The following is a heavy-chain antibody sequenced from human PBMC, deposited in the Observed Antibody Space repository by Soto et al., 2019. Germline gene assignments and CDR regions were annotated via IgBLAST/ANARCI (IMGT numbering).Heavy chain of an antibody. CDR1: GFTFSSYG. CDR2: ISYDGSNK. CDR3: AKSGDCSGGSCYSSDYMDV. D-gene: IGHD2-15*01. J-gene: IGHJ6*03. V-gene: IGHV3-30*18. Sequence: QVQLVESGGGVVQPGRSLRLSCAASGFTFSSYGMHWVLQAPGKGLEWVAVISYDGSNKYYADSVKGRFTISRDNSKNTLYLQMNSLRAEDTAVYYCAKSGDCSGGSCYSSDYMDVWGKGTTVTVSS.